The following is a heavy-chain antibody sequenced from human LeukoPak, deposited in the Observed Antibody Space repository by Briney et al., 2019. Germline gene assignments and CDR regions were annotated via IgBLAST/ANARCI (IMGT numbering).Heavy chain of an antibody. CDR3: AREYGSGSYTGIDY. CDR1: GYTFINYG. D-gene: IGHD3-10*01. Sequence: ASVKVSFKASGYTFINYGITWVRHAPGQGLEWMGWISAYNSAYNGNTHYAQKLQGRVTMTTDTSTNTGYMELRSLRSDDTAVYYCAREYGSGSYTGIDYWGQGTLVTVSS. CDR2: ISAYNSAYNGNT. J-gene: IGHJ4*02. V-gene: IGHV1-18*01.